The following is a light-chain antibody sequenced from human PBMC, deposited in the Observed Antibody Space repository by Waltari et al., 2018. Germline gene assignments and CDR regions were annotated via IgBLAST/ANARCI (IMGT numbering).Light chain of an antibody. J-gene: IGLJ2*01. V-gene: IGLV6-57*03. CDR3: QSYDSNSVI. CDR1: SGSIASNF. CDR2: EDN. Sequence: NFMLTQPHSVSESPGKTVTISCTRSSGSIASNFVQWYQQRPGSAPTTVIYEDNQRPSGVPVRFSGSIDSSSNSASLTISGLKTEDEADYYCQSYDSNSVIFGGGTKLTVL.